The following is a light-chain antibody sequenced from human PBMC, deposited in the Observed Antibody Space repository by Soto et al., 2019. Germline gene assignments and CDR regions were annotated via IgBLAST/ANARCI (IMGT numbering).Light chain of an antibody. CDR2: DVT. CDR3: SSYASSSTLFV. V-gene: IGLV2-14*03. CDR1: SSDVGDYNS. Sequence: QSALTQPASVSGSPGQSITISCSGTSSDVGDYNSVSWYQQHPGKAPKLIIYDVTNRLSGVSNRFSGSKSGNTASLTISGLQAEDEADYYCSSYASSSTLFVFGTGTKVTVL. J-gene: IGLJ1*01.